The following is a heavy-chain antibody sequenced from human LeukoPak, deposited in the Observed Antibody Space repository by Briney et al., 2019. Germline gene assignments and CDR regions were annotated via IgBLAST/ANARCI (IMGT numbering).Heavy chain of an antibody. Sequence: GALRLSCVASGFTFSSYCISWVRQAPGKGLEWVSAISGSDDSTYYADSVRGRFTISRDVSKNTLFLQMNSLRAEDTALYYCTKAKYYHFDYWGQGTLVTVSS. V-gene: IGHV3-23*01. J-gene: IGHJ4*02. CDR3: TKAKYYHFDY. CDR2: ISGSDDST. D-gene: IGHD3-16*01. CDR1: GFTFSSYC.